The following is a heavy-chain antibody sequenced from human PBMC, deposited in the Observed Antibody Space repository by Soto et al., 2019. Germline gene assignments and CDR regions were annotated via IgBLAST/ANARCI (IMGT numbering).Heavy chain of an antibody. CDR3: AREKPYSSSSYHDY. CDR2: INHSGST. Sequence: QVQLQQWGAGLLKPSETLSLTCAVYGGSFSGYYWSWIRQPPGKGLEWIGEINHSGSTNYNPSLKSRITKSVDSYKIKVSLKLGSVTAADTAVYYCAREKPYSSSSYHDYWAQGTLVTVSS. D-gene: IGHD6-13*01. CDR1: GGSFSGYY. J-gene: IGHJ4*02. V-gene: IGHV4-34*01.